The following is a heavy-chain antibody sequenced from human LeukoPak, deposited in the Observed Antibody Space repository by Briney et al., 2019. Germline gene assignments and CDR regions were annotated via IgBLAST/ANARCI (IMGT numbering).Heavy chain of an antibody. Sequence: GGSLRLSCAASGFTFSSYAMSWVRQAPGKGLEWVSAISGSGGSTYYADSVKGRFTISRDNSKNTLYLQMNSLRAEDTAVYYCARGTKSPRTTVLTSFWYSDLWGRGTLVTVSS. V-gene: IGHV3-23*01. D-gene: IGHD4-17*01. J-gene: IGHJ2*01. CDR1: GFTFSSYA. CDR2: ISGSGGST. CDR3: ARGTKSPRTTVLTSFWYSDL.